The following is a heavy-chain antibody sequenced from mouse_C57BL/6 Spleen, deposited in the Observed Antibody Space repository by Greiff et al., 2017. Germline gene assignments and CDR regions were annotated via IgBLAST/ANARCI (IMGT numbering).Heavy chain of an antibody. CDR3: ARSAMITTKAWFAY. V-gene: IGHV1-50*01. CDR1: GYTFTSYW. D-gene: IGHD2-4*01. J-gene: IGHJ3*01. CDR2: IDPSDSYT. Sequence: QVQLQQPGAELVKPGASVKLSCKASGYTFTSYWMQWVKPRPGQGLEWIGEIDPSDSYTNYNQKFKGKATLTVDTSSSTAYMQLSSLTSEDSAVYYCARSAMITTKAWFAYWGQGTLVTVSA.